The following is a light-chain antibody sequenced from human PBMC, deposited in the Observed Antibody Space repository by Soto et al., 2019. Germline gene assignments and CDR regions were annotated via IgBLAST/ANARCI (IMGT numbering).Light chain of an antibody. CDR1: QGISGW. CDR3: QQATISPLT. CDR2: AAS. J-gene: IGKJ4*01. V-gene: IGKV1-12*01. Sequence: DIQMTQSPSSVSASVGDRVTITCRASQGISGWLAWYQQKPGKAPKLLIYAASTLETGLPPRFSGGRSGTDFTLTINTLQPEDFATYYCQQATISPLTFGGGTKVEIK.